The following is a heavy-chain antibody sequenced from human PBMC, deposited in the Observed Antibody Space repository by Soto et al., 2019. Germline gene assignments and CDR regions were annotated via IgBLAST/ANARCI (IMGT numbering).Heavy chain of an antibody. J-gene: IGHJ4*02. D-gene: IGHD6-13*01. Sequence: PGGSLRLSCAASGFTFSSYGMHWVRQAPGKGLEWVAVISYDGSNKYYADSVKGRFTISRDNSKNTLYLQMNSLRAEDTAVYYCAKDQGSWYGGYYFDYWGQGTLVTVSS. CDR2: ISYDGSNK. CDR1: GFTFSSYG. CDR3: AKDQGSWYGGYYFDY. V-gene: IGHV3-30*18.